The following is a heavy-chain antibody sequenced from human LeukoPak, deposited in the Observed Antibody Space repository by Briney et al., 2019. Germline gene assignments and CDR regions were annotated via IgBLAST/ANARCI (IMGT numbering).Heavy chain of an antibody. D-gene: IGHD5-12*01. CDR2: IYSGGST. V-gene: IGHV3-53*01. J-gene: IGHJ4*02. CDR3: ARDGGYDSGYYFDY. CDR1: GFTDSSNY. Sequence: PGGSLRLSCAASGFTDSSNYMSWVRQAPGKGLEWVSVIYSGGSTYYADSVKGRFTISRDNSKNTLYLQMNSLRAEDTAVYYCARDGGYDSGYYFDYWGQGTLVTVSS.